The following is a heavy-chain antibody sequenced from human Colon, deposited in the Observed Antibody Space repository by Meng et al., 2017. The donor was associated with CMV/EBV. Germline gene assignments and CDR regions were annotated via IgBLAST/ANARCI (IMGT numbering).Heavy chain of an antibody. CDR1: GESFSGYY. CDR3: ARATKSSCWEVLDY. J-gene: IGHJ4*01. CDR2: SYYTGST. D-gene: IGHD2-2*01. V-gene: IGHV4-34*01. Sequence: QVPLQQWGAGLLKPSETLSLTCAVYGESFSGYYWTWIRQSPGRGLEWIGESYYTGSTNYSPSLKSRVTISLDTSKNQFSLKLNSVTAADTAVYYCARATKSSCWEVLDYWGHGTLVTVSS.